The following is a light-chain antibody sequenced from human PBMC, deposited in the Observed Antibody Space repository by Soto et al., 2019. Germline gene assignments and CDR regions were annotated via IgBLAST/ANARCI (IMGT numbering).Light chain of an antibody. V-gene: IGKV3-11*01. Sequence: EIVLTQSPAPLSLSPGERATLSCRASQSVSSYLAWYQQKPGQAPRLLIYEASNRATGIPARFSSSGSGTDFTLVISSLEPEEFAGYYCQQRSNWPPIFTFGPWTKVDIK. CDR2: EAS. J-gene: IGKJ3*01. CDR3: QQRSNWPPIFT. CDR1: QSVSSY.